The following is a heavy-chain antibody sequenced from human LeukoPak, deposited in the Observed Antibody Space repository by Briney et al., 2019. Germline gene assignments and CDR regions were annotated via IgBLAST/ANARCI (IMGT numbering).Heavy chain of an antibody. CDR2: ISSSSSSYI. Sequence: GGSLRLSCAASGFTFSSDSMNWVRQAPGKGLEWVSSISSSSSSYIYYADSVKGRFTISRDNAKNSLYLQMNSLRAEDTAVYYCARDIAEMATIPFDYWGQGTLVTVSS. CDR1: GFTFSSDS. J-gene: IGHJ4*02. CDR3: ARDIAEMATIPFDY. V-gene: IGHV3-21*01. D-gene: IGHD5-24*01.